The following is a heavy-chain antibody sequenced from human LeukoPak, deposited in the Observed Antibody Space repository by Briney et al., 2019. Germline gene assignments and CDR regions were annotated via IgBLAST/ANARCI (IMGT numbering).Heavy chain of an antibody. Sequence: PGGSLRLSCVASGFTFSSYGLHWIRQAPGKGLEWVSVISYDGSHTYYADSVKGRFTISRDNSKNTLYLQMNNLRLEDTAVYHCAKGPLWTQYSSNWYFDYWGQGTLVSVSS. CDR3: AKGPLWTQYSSNWYFDY. V-gene: IGHV3-30*18. J-gene: IGHJ4*02. CDR1: GFTFSSYG. D-gene: IGHD6-13*01. CDR2: ISYDGSHT.